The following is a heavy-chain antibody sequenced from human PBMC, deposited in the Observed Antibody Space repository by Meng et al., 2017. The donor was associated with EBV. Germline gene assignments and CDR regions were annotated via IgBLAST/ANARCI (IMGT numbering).Heavy chain of an antibody. CDR1: GGPFRYYA. Sequence: QGPWVQSGAEVKQPGSSVKGSCKTSGGPFRYYAISWVRQAPGQGLEWLGGFLPRLGAPNYAQKFHGRVKITADESTSTHYMDLSSLRSEDTAIYYCASESGRGYTPDYWGQGTLVTVSS. J-gene: IGHJ4*02. V-gene: IGHV1-69*01. CDR2: FLPRLGAP. CDR3: ASESGRGYTPDY. D-gene: IGHD3-10*01.